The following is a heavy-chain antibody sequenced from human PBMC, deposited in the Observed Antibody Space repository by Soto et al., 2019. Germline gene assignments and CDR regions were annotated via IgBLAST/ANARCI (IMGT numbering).Heavy chain of an antibody. CDR1: GGSIGSSNW. CDR3: ARVRRGYCSGGSCYSPYYYYGMDA. V-gene: IGHV4-4*02. J-gene: IGHJ6*02. Sequence: QVQLQESGPGLVKPSGTLSLTCAVSGGSIGSSNWWSWVRQPPGKGLEWIGEIYHSGSTNYNPSLKSRVTISVDKSKNQFSLKLSSVTAADTAVYYCARVRRGYCSGGSCYSPYYYYGMDAWGQGTTVTVSS. D-gene: IGHD2-15*01. CDR2: IYHSGST.